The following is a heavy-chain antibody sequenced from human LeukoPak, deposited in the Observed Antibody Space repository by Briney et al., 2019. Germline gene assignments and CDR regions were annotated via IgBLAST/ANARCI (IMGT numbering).Heavy chain of an antibody. CDR2: ICGSGGST. V-gene: IGHV3-23*01. Sequence: GGSLRLSCAASGFTFSSYAMSWVRQAPGKGLEWVSAICGSGGSTYYADSVKGRFTISRDNSKNTLYLQMNSLRAEDTAVYYCVKDGGTTGIIYCYYYMDVWGKGTTVAVSS. CDR1: GFTFSSYA. J-gene: IGHJ6*03. CDR3: VKDGGTTGIIYCYYYMDV. D-gene: IGHD1-1*01.